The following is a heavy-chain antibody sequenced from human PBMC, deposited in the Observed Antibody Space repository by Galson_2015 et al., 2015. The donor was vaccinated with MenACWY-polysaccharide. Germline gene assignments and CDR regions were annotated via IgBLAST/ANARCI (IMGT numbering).Heavy chain of an antibody. CDR2: LNSDGTST. Sequence: SLRLSCAVSGFTFSRHWMHWVRQAPGKGLVWVSRLNSDGTSTTYADSVKGRFTISRDNAKNTLYLQLNSLRAEDTAVYYCVRGVVPYYYFYMDVWGKGTTVTVSS. CDR3: VRGVVPYYYFYMDV. CDR1: GFTFSRHW. V-gene: IGHV3-74*01. J-gene: IGHJ6*03. D-gene: IGHD3-3*01.